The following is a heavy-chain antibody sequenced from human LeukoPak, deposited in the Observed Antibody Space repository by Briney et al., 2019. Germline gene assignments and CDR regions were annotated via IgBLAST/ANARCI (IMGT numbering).Heavy chain of an antibody. V-gene: IGHV3-21*01. D-gene: IGHD2-15*01. CDR2: ISSSSSYI. CDR3: ARVYCSGGSCYLHPEFDI. Sequence: GGSLRLSCAASGFTFSSYSMNWVRQAPGKGLEWVSSISSSSSYIYYADSVKGRFTISRDNAKNSLYLQMNSLRAEDTAVYYCARVYCSGGSCYLHPEFDIWGQGTMVTVSS. CDR1: GFTFSSYS. J-gene: IGHJ3*02.